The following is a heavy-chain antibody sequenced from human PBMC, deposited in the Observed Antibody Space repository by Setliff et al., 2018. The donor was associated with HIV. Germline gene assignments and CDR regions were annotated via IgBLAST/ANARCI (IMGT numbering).Heavy chain of an antibody. D-gene: IGHD1-7*01. V-gene: IGHV4-31*02. Sequence: PSETLSLTCSVSGGSIGLGGHYWGWIRQRPGKGLEWIGYFYYDGSEFYTPSLKSRVSISRDTSKNQFSLRLTTVTAADTALYFCVKEGRTSTVFDYWGQGVMVT. J-gene: IGHJ4*02. CDR1: GGSIGLGGHY. CDR2: FYYDGSE. CDR3: VKEGRTSTVFDY.